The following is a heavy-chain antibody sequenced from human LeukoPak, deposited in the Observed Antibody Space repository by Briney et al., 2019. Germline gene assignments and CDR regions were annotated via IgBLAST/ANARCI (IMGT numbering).Heavy chain of an antibody. J-gene: IGHJ4*02. CDR1: GYSFTSYW. V-gene: IGHV5-51*01. CDR3: ARGLRGYDILTGYYREDFDY. D-gene: IGHD3-9*01. Sequence: GESLKISCKGSGYSFTSYWIGWVRQMPGKGLEWMGIIYPGDSDTRYSPSFQGQVTISADKSISTAYLQWSSLEASDTAMYYCARGLRGYDILTGYYREDFDYWGQGTLVTVSS. CDR2: IYPGDSDT.